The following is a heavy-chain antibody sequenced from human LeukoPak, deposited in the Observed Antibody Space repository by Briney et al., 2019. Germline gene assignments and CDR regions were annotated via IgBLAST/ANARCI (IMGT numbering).Heavy chain of an antibody. Sequence: GRSLRLSRAASGFTFSSYGMHWVRQAPGKGLEWVAVISYDGSNKYYADSVKGRFTISRDNSKNTLYLQMNSLRAEDTAVYYCAKDRTAHLRANIVVVPAQHYYYYYGMDVWGQGTTVTVSS. D-gene: IGHD2-2*01. CDR3: AKDRTAHLRANIVVVPAQHYYYYYGMDV. J-gene: IGHJ6*02. CDR2: ISYDGSNK. CDR1: GFTFSSYG. V-gene: IGHV3-30*18.